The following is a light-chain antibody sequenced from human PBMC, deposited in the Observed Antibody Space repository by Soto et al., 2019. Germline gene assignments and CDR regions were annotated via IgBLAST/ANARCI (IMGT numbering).Light chain of an antibody. CDR1: SGHSTDF. CDR2: LDRSGSY. CDR3: ETWYSNTHKV. V-gene: IGLV4-60*02. J-gene: IGLJ3*02. Sequence: QSVLTQSSSASASLGSSVKLTCILSSGHSTDFIAWHQQQPGKAPRLLMTLDRSGSYNRGSGDPDRFSGSSSRADRYLTISNRQFEDEGDYYCETWYSNTHKVFGGGTKLTVL.